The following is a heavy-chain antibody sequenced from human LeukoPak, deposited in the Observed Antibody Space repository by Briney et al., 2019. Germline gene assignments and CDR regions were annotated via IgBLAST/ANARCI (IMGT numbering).Heavy chain of an antibody. Sequence: GASVKVSCKASGYTFTSYYMHWVRQAPGQGLEWMGIINPSGGSTSYAQKFQGRVTMTRDTSTSTVYMELSSLRSDDTAVYYCARGCQYQLLIYFYYYMDVWGKGTTVTVSS. CDR2: INPSGGST. D-gene: IGHD2-2*01. V-gene: IGHV1-46*01. CDR1: GYTFTSYY. J-gene: IGHJ6*03. CDR3: ARGCQYQLLIYFYYYMDV.